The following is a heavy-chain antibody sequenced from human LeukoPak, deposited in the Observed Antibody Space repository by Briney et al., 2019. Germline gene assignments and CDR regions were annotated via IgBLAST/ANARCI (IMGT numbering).Heavy chain of an antibody. CDR3: ARGGGAWVVYGMDV. V-gene: IGHV3-7*01. CDR2: IKQDGSEK. CDR1: GFTFSSYW. D-gene: IGHD3-16*01. J-gene: IGHJ6*02. Sequence: GGSLRLSCAASGFTFSSYWMSWVRQAPGKGLEWVANIKQDGSEKYYVDSVEGRFTISRDNAKNSLYLQMNSLRAEDTAAYYCARGGGAWVVYGMDVWGQGTTVTVSS.